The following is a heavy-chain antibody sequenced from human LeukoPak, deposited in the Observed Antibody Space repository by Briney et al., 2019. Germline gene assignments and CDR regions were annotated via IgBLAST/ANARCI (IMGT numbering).Heavy chain of an antibody. CDR1: GYTFTGYY. CDR3: ARESGECSSTSCFKIGFDY. Sequence: ASVKVSCKASGYTFTGYYMHWVRQAPGQGLEWMGWINPNSGGTNYAQKFQGRVTMTRDTSISTAYMELSRLRSDDTAVYYCARESGECSSTSCFKIGFDYWGQGTLVTVSS. CDR2: INPNSGGT. D-gene: IGHD2-2*01. J-gene: IGHJ4*02. V-gene: IGHV1-2*02.